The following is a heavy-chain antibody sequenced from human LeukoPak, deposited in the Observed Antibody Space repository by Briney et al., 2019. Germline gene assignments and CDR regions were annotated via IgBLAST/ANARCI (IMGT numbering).Heavy chain of an antibody. Sequence: GGSLRLSCAASGFTFSTYAMHWVRQAPGKGLEWVSGISVSGDTTNNADPVKGRFTISRDNSKNTLYLQMGGLGVEDTAVYYCARSLYCSSTSCQGIQYWGQGTLVTVSS. CDR2: ISVSGDTT. D-gene: IGHD2-2*01. J-gene: IGHJ1*01. CDR3: ARSLYCSSTSCQGIQY. CDR1: GFTFSTYA. V-gene: IGHV3-23*01.